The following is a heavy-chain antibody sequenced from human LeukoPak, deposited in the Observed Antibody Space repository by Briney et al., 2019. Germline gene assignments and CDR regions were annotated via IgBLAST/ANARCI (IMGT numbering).Heavy chain of an antibody. CDR2: IYYSGST. J-gene: IGHJ4*02. CDR3: ARTAVAGLFFDY. D-gene: IGHD6-19*01. CDR1: GGSISSGGYY. V-gene: IGHV4-31*03. Sequence: TLSLTCTVSGGSISSGGYYWSWIRQHPGKGLEWIGYIYYSGSTYYNPSLKSRVTISVDTSKNQFSLKLTSVTAADTAVYYCARTAVAGLFFDYWGQGTLVTVSS.